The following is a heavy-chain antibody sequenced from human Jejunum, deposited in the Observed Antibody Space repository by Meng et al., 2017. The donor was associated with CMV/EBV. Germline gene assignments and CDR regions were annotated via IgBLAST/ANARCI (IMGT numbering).Heavy chain of an antibody. D-gene: IGHD1-14*01. J-gene: IGHJ3*02. CDR2: ISSDSTYT. Sequence: AFAFSDFNMDWVRQAPGKGLEWVSSISSDSTYTSYADSVKGRFTISRDNAKTSLYLQLNTLRAEDTAVYYCAREGRFSHHGASDTWGRGTTVTVSS. CDR3: AREGRFSHHGASDT. CDR1: AFAFSDFN. V-gene: IGHV3-21*01.